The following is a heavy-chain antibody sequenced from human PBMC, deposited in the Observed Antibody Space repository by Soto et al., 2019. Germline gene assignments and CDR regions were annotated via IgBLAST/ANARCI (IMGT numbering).Heavy chain of an antibody. Sequence: GGSLRLSCAASGFTFSSYAMHWVRQAPGKGLEWVAVISYDGSNKYYADSVKGRFTISRDNSKNTLYLQMNSLRAEDTAVYYCARVRGWEIAAAGTIDYWGQGTLVTVSS. CDR1: GFTFSSYA. CDR3: ARVRGWEIAAAGTIDY. J-gene: IGHJ4*02. D-gene: IGHD6-13*01. V-gene: IGHV3-30-3*01. CDR2: ISYDGSNK.